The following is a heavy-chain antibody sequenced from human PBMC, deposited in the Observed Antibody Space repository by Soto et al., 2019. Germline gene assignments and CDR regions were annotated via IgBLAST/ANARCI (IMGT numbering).Heavy chain of an antibody. CDR3: AKRFCTSTSCPGGYNWFDP. CDR2: IDPSDSYI. V-gene: IGHV5-10-1*01. J-gene: IGHJ5*02. CDR1: GYSFTNYW. D-gene: IGHD2-2*01. Sequence: GESLKISCKASGYSFTNYWISWVRQMPGKGLELMGRIDPSDSYINYSPSFQGHVTISVDKSISTAYLQWSSLKASDTAMYYCAKRFCTSTSCPGGYNWFDPWGQGTLVTVSS.